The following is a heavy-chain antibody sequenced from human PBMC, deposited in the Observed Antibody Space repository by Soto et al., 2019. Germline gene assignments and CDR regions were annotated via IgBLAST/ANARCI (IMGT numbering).Heavy chain of an antibody. CDR1: GYTFTSYG. CDR3: ARVPDGDPYYCYYYMDV. Sequence: QVQLVQSGAEVKKPGASVKVSCKASGYTFTSYGISWVRQAPGQGLEWMGWISAYNGNTNYAQKLQGRVTMTTDTSTSTAYMELRSLRSDDTAVYYCARVPDGDPYYCYYYMDVWGKGTTVTVSS. CDR2: ISAYNGNT. V-gene: IGHV1-18*01. J-gene: IGHJ6*03. D-gene: IGHD2-21*02.